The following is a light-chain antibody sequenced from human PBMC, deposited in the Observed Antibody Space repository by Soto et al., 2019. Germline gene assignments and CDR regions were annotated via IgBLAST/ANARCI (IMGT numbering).Light chain of an antibody. Sequence: QSALTQPASESGSPGQPVIISSTGTSSDVGGYNYVSWYQQHPGKAPKLVIYDVSNRPSGVSNRFSGSKSGNTASLTISGLQAEDEADYYCSSYTSSSTLVFGTGTKVTVL. J-gene: IGLJ1*01. CDR2: DVS. V-gene: IGLV2-14*01. CDR1: SSDVGGYNY. CDR3: SSYTSSSTLV.